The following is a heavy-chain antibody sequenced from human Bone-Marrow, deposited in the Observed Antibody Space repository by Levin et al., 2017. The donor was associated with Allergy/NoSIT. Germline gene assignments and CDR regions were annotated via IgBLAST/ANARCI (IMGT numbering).Heavy chain of an antibody. V-gene: IGHV1-18*01. D-gene: IGHD3-22*01. Sequence: GGSLRLSCKASGFTFITSGIIWVRQAPGQGLEWMGWISGYSGNTEYAQKFQGRVSMTTDTSTSTAYMELGNLRSDDTAVYYCARVFYFESSGYYYPWGQGTLVTVSS. CDR3: ARVFYFESSGYYYP. CDR2: ISGYSGNT. J-gene: IGHJ5*02. CDR1: GFTFITSG.